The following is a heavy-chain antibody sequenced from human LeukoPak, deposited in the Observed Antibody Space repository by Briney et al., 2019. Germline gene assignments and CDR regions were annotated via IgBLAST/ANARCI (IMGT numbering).Heavy chain of an antibody. Sequence: PGGSLRLSCVASGFTFSSYWMSWVRQAPGKGLEWVANINGDESEKYYVDSVKARFTISRDNAKNSLYLQMNSLRVDDTAIYYCSRGEGDDYWGQGTLVTVSS. CDR3: SRGEGDDY. D-gene: IGHD3-10*01. J-gene: IGHJ4*02. V-gene: IGHV3-7*01. CDR1: GFTFSSYW. CDR2: INGDESEK.